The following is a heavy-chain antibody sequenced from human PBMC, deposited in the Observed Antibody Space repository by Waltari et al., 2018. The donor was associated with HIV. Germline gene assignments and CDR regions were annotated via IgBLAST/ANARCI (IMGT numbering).Heavy chain of an antibody. CDR3: ASIAYCGGDCYPRGMDV. J-gene: IGHJ6*02. CDR2: IYSGGST. D-gene: IGHD2-21*02. V-gene: IGHV3-66*01. CDR1: VLTASTNY. Sequence: EVQLVESGGGLVQPGGSLRLSWAAPVLTASTNYICWVRQAPGKGLEWVSVIYSGGSTYYADSVKGRFTISRDNSKNTLYLQMNSLRAEDTAVYYCASIAYCGGDCYPRGMDVWGQGTTVTVSS.